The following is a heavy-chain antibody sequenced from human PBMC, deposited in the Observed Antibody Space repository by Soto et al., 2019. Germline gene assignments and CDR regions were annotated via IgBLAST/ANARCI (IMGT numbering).Heavy chain of an antibody. D-gene: IGHD6-13*01. Sequence: GGSLRLSCAASGFTFSSYAMSWVRQAPGKGLEWVSAISGSGGSTYYADSVKGRFTISRNNSKNTLYLQMNSLRAEDTAVYYCAKVNGAEYSSSWEYFDYWGQGTQVTVSS. V-gene: IGHV3-23*01. CDR3: AKVNGAEYSSSWEYFDY. CDR1: GFTFSSYA. J-gene: IGHJ4*02. CDR2: ISGSGGST.